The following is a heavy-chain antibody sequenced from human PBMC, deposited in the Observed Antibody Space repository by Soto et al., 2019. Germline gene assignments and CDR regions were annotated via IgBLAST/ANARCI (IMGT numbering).Heavy chain of an antibody. CDR2: INPNSGGT. CDR1: GYTFTGYY. J-gene: IGHJ6*02. D-gene: IGHD4-17*01. Sequence: GASVKVSCKASGYTFTGYYMHWVRQAPGQGLEWMGWINPNSGGTNYAQKFQGWVTMTRDTSISTAYMELSRLRSDDTAVYYCATTVNGLDYGMDVWGQGTTVTAP. V-gene: IGHV1-2*04. CDR3: ATTVNGLDYGMDV.